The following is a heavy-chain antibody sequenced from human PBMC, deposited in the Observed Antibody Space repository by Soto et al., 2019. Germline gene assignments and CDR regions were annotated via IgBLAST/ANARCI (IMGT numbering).Heavy chain of an antibody. V-gene: IGHV4-34*01. CDR2: INHRGST. J-gene: IGHJ4*02. CDR1: GGSFSGYS. Sequence: QVQLQQWGAGLLKPSETLSLTCAVYGGSFSGYSWTWIRQPPGTGLEWVGEINHRGSTNYNPSLKRRVTISVETSKNQFSLKLTSVTAADTAVYYCARDKITGLFDYWGQGTLVTVSS. D-gene: IGHD2-8*02. CDR3: ARDKITGLFDY.